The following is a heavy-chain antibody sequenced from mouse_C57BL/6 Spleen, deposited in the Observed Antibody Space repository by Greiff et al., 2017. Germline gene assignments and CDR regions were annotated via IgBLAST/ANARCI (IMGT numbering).Heavy chain of an antibody. Sequence: VQLQQSGAELVKPGASVKMSCKASGYTFTSYWITWVKQRPGQGLEWIGDIYPGSGSTNYNEKFKSKATLTVDTSSSTAYMQLSSLTSEDSAVYYCARWDPTTPPDYWGQGTTLTVSS. D-gene: IGHD1-1*01. V-gene: IGHV1-55*01. CDR2: IYPGSGST. CDR1: GYTFTSYW. J-gene: IGHJ2*01. CDR3: ARWDPTTPPDY.